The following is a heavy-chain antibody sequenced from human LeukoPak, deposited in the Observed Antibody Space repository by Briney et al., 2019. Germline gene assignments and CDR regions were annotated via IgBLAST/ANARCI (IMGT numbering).Heavy chain of an antibody. Sequence: PGGSLRLSRVASGFTFSNYAMSWVRQAPGKGLEWVSGIVNSGGSTYYADSVKGRLTISRDNSKKTVYLQMSSLRGDDTAVYYCAKDRAGYSYGMFDSWGQGTLVTVSS. CDR3: AKDRAGYSYGMFDS. CDR2: IVNSGGST. J-gene: IGHJ4*02. V-gene: IGHV3-23*01. D-gene: IGHD5-18*01. CDR1: GFTFSNYA.